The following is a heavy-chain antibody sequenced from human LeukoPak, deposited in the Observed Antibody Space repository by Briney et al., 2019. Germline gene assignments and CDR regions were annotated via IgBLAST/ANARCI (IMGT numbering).Heavy chain of an antibody. CDR2: IKPDGSDK. D-gene: IGHD2-15*01. CDR1: GFTFSTSW. CDR3: AREIRYCSGGSCYFGY. Sequence: GGSLRLSCVASGFTFSTSWMTWVRQAPGKGLEWVGNIKPDGSDKYYVDSVKGRFTISRDNAQNSLYLQMNSLRAEDTAVYYCAREIRYCSGGSCYFGYWGQGTLVTVSS. V-gene: IGHV3-7*01. J-gene: IGHJ4*02.